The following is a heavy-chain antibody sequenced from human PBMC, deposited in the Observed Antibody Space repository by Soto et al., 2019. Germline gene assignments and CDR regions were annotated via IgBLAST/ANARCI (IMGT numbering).Heavy chain of an antibody. D-gene: IGHD6-13*01. CDR1: GCTFTNYW. CDR3: ARGDSSWYNFDY. J-gene: IGHJ4*02. V-gene: IGHV1-46*01. CDR2: INPTGGSA. Sequence: ASVKVSCKASGCTFTNYWIHWVRQAPGQGLEWMGMINPTGGSATYPQNFQGIVTMTRDTSTTTVNMELSSLRSEDTAVYYCARGDSSWYNFDYWGQGTLVTVSS.